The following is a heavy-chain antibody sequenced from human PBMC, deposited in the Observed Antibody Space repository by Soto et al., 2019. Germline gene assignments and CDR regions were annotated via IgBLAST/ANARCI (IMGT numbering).Heavy chain of an antibody. D-gene: IGHD1-26*01. J-gene: IGHJ4*02. CDR3: ARTHSGSYYSVFNY. CDR1: NFSISSGYY. CDR2: IYRSGTT. V-gene: IGHV4-38-2*01. Sequence: SETLSLTCVVSNFSISSGYYWGWIRQSPGKGLEWTASIYRSGTTSYNPSLKSRVTISVDPSKNQFSLMLTAVTAADTAVYYCARTHSGSYYSVFNYWGRGSLVTVSS.